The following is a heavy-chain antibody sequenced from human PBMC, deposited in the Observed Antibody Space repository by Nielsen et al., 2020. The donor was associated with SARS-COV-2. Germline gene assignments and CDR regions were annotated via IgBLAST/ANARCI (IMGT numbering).Heavy chain of an antibody. J-gene: IGHJ3*02. V-gene: IGHV3-53*01. CDR2: IYRSDNS. CDR3: ASGSGDSLAFDI. Sequence: GSLRLSCAASGFSVSRYFMSWVRQAPGKGLEWLSIIYRSDNSYYADPVKGRFTISRDNSKNTLYLQMNSLSGDDTAVYYCASGSGDSLAFDIWGQGTMVIVSS. D-gene: IGHD1-26*01. CDR1: GFSVSRYF.